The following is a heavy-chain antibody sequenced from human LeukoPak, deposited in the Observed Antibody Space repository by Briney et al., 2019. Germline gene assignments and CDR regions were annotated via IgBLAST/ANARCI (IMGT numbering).Heavy chain of an antibody. D-gene: IGHD3-3*01. CDR1: GGSFSGYY. CDR3: ARGGITIFGGSDP. V-gene: IGHV4-34*01. J-gene: IGHJ5*02. CDR2: INHSGST. Sequence: SETLSLTCAVYGGSFSGYYWSWIRQPPGKGLEWIGEINHSGSTNYNPSLKSRVTISVDTSKNQFSLKLSSVTAADTAVYYCARGGITIFGGSDPWGQGTLVTVSS.